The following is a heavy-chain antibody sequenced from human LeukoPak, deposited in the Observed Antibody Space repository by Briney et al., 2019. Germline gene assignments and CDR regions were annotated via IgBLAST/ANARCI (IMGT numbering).Heavy chain of an antibody. CDR1: GGSISSGGYS. CDR3: ARGYYPSDY. Sequence: TSETLSLTCAVSGGSISSGGYSWSWIRQPPGKGLEWIGYIYHSGSTYYNPSLKSRVTISGDTSKNQFSLKLSSVTAADTAVYYCARGYYPSDYWGQGTLVTVSS. CDR2: IYHSGST. V-gene: IGHV4-30-2*01. D-gene: IGHD3-22*01. J-gene: IGHJ4*02.